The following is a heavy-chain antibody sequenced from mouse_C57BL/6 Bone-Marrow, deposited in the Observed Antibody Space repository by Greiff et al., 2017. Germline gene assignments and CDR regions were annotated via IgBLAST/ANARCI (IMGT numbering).Heavy chain of an antibody. CDR2: ISAGGSYT. D-gene: IGHD1-1*01. CDR1: GFTFSSYA. Sequence: EVQLVESGGGLVKPGGSLKLSCAASGFTFSSYAMSWVRQTPEKRLEWVATISAGGSYTYYPDNVKGRFTFSRDNAKNNLYLQMRHLKSEDTAMYYCARDHYYGSSYKYFDYWGQGTTLTVSS. V-gene: IGHV5-4*01. CDR3: ARDHYYGSSYKYFDY. J-gene: IGHJ2*01.